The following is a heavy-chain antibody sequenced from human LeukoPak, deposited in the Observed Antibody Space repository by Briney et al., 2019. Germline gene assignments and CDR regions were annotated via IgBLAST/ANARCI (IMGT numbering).Heavy chain of an antibody. V-gene: IGHV3-30*18. J-gene: IGHJ4*02. CDR2: ISYDGSNK. CDR1: GFTFSSYG. CDR3: AKAHSSSWYYFGN. D-gene: IGHD6-13*01. Sequence: GGSLRLSCAASGFTFSSYGMHWVRQAPGKGLEWVAVISYDGSNKYYADSVKGRFTISRDNSKNTLYLQMNSLRAEDTAKYYCAKAHSSSWYYFGNWGQGTLVTVSS.